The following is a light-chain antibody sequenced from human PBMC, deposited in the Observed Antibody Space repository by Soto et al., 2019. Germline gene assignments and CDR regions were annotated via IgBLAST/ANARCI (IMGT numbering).Light chain of an antibody. J-gene: IGKJ3*01. Sequence: IQMTQSPSSLSSSLGDRVTLTCKASHDIRDHLNWYQQKPGKPPKLLIYDASNLQTGVPSRFSGSGSGTDFTFTISSLQTEDIATYFCHQYDNLPQTFGPGTKVDIK. CDR1: HDIRDH. CDR2: DAS. CDR3: HQYDNLPQT. V-gene: IGKV1-33*01.